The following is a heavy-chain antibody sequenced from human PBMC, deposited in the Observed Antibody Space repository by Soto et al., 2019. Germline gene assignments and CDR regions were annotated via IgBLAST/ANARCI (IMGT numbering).Heavy chain of an antibody. CDR3: ANGATYYDSSGPFDY. CDR2: IIPIFGTA. Sequence: SVKVSCKASGGTFSSYAISWVRQAPGQGLEWMGGIIPIFGTANYAQKFQGRVTITADESTSTAYMELSSLRSEDTAVYYCANGATYYDSSGPFDYWGQGTLVTVSS. V-gene: IGHV1-69*13. D-gene: IGHD3-22*01. J-gene: IGHJ4*02. CDR1: GGTFSSYA.